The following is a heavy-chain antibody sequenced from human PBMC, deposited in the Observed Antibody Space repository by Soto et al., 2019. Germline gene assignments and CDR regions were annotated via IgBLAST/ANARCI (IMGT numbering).Heavy chain of an antibody. Sequence: EVQLVESGGGLVEPGGSLRLSCAASGFSFNTYTMNWVRQSPGKGLEWVSSITPSSDYLYYGDSMNGRFTVSRDNAQTSVLLLMDSSRAEDTAVYYCARVRGYKEEDCMDVWGQGTTVTVSS. D-gene: IGHD3-10*01. J-gene: IGHJ6*02. V-gene: IGHV3-21*01. CDR2: ITPSSDYL. CDR1: GFSFNTYT. CDR3: ARVRGYKEEDCMDV.